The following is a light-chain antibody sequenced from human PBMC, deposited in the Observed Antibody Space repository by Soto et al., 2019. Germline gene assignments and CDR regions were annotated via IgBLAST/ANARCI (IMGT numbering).Light chain of an antibody. CDR1: SSDVGGYNF. J-gene: IGLJ2*01. V-gene: IGLV2-8*01. CDR2: DVT. Sequence: QSALTQRPSASGSPGQSVTISCTGASSDVGGYNFVSWYQQHPGKAPKLMIYDVTKRPSGVPDRFSGSKSGNTASLTVSGLQADDEADYYCSSYAGSSVPVAFGGGTQLTV. CDR3: SSYAGSSVPVA.